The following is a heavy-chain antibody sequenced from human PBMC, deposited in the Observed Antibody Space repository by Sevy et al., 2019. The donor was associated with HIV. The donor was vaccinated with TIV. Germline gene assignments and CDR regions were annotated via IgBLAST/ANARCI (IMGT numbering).Heavy chain of an antibody. J-gene: IGHJ5*02. D-gene: IGHD6-19*01. V-gene: IGHV4-59*01. CDR3: ARDLSRGWSGFDP. Sequence: SETLSLTCTVSDGSISSYYWSWIRQPPGKGLEWIGYIYYSGSTNYNPSLKSRVTISVDTSKNQFSLKLSSVTAADTAVYYCARDLSRGWSGFDPWGQGTLVTVSS. CDR1: DGSISSYY. CDR2: IYYSGST.